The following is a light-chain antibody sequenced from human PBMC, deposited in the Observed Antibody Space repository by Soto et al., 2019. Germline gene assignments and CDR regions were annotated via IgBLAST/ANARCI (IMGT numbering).Light chain of an antibody. Sequence: DIQMTQSPSTLSASVGDRVIITCRARQSISSWLAWYQQKPGKAPNLLIYTASSLESGVSSRFSGSGSGPEFTLAISSLEPDDFATDSCKLFTSYSRTFGQGIKVE. V-gene: IGKV1-5*03. J-gene: IGKJ1*01. CDR3: KLFTSYSRT. CDR2: TAS. CDR1: QSISSW.